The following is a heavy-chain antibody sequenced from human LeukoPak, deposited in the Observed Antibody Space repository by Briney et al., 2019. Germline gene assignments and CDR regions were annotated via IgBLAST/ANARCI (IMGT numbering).Heavy chain of an antibody. Sequence: ASVKVSCKASGYTFTSYGISWVRQAPGQGLEWMGGIIPIFGTANYAQKFQGRVTITADESTSTAYMVLSSLRSEDTAVYYCASFDYDFWSGPANYYYYYMDVWGKGTTVTVSS. D-gene: IGHD3-3*01. CDR1: GYTFTSYG. J-gene: IGHJ6*03. CDR3: ASFDYDFWSGPANYYYYYMDV. CDR2: IIPIFGTA. V-gene: IGHV1-69*13.